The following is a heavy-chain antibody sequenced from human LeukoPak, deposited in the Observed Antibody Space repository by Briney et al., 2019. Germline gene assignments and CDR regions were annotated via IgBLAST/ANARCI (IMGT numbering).Heavy chain of an antibody. CDR2: IYSGGST. J-gene: IGHJ4*02. D-gene: IGHD3-10*01. Sequence: PGGSLRLSCAASGFIVSDSYMSWVRQAPGKGLQWVSVIYSGGSTYYADSVKGRFTISRDNSKNTLYLQMNSLRAEDTAVYYCARDTQNYYGSGALVDYWGQGTLVTVSS. CDR1: GFIVSDSY. V-gene: IGHV3-66*01. CDR3: ARDTQNYYGSGALVDY.